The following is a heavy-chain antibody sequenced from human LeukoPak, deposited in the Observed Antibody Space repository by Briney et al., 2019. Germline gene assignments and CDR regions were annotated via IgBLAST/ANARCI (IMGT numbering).Heavy chain of an antibody. V-gene: IGHV4-30-2*02. D-gene: IGHD3-22*01. Sequence: PSQTLSLTCAVSGGSISSGGYSWSWIRQPPGKGLEWIGYIYHSGSTYYNPSLKSRVTISVDRSKNQFSLKLSSVTAADTAVYYCASVGDYDSSGYAFDYWGQGTLVTVSS. CDR1: GGSISSGGYS. CDR3: ASVGDYDSSGYAFDY. CDR2: IYHSGST. J-gene: IGHJ4*02.